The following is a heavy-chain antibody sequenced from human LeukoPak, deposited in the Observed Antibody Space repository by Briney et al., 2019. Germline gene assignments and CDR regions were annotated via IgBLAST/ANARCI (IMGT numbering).Heavy chain of an antibody. J-gene: IGHJ4*02. D-gene: IGHD3-10*01. Sequence: ASVKVSCKASGGTFSSYAIRWVRQAPGQGLEWMGGIIPIFGTPNYAQKFQGRVTITADKSTSTAYMELSSLRSEDTAVYYCTAYYCGSGRCIHGYWGQGTLVTVSS. V-gene: IGHV1-69*06. CDR2: IIPIFGTP. CDR3: TAYYCGSGRCIHGY. CDR1: GGTFSSYA.